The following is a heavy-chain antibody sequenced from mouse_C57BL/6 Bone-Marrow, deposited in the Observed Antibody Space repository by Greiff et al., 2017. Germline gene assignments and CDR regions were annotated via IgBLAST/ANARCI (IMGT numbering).Heavy chain of an antibody. Sequence: EVNLVESGGGLVQPGGSLRLSCATSGFTFSDFYMEWVRQTPGKRLEWIAASRNKANDYTTEYSASVKGRFIVSRDTSQSILYLQMNALIAEDTAIYYCARDDGYYWYFDVWGAGTTVTV. CDR1: GFTFSDFY. D-gene: IGHD2-2*01. J-gene: IGHJ1*01. V-gene: IGHV7-1*02. CDR3: ARDDGYYWYFDV. CDR2: SRNKANDYTT.